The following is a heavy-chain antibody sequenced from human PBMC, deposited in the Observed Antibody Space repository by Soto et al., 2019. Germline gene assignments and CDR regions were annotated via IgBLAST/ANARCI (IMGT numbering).Heavy chain of an antibody. J-gene: IGHJ4*02. CDR2: IYYSGST. V-gene: IGHV4-31*03. CDR1: GGSISSGGYY. CDR3: ARVEYSGSYSWYYFDY. D-gene: IGHD1-26*01. Sequence: SETLSLTCTVSGGSISSGGYYWSWIRQHPGKGLEWIGYIYYSGSTYYNPSLKGRVTISVDTSKNQFSLKLSSVTAADTAVYYCARVEYSGSYSWYYFDYWGQGTLVTVSA.